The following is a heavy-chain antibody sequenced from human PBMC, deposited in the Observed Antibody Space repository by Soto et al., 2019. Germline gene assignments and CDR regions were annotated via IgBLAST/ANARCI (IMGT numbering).Heavy chain of an antibody. CDR1: GGSISSSSYY. D-gene: IGHD2-2*01. V-gene: IGHV4-39*01. CDR3: ARLPADAYYYYYYYGMDV. CDR2: IYYSGST. Sequence: PXATLSLIFTVSGGSISSSSYYWGWIRQPPGKGLEWIGSIYYSGSTYYNPSLKSRVTIPVDTSKNQFSLKLSSVTAADTAVYYCARLPADAYYYYYYYGMDVWGQGTTVTVSS. J-gene: IGHJ6*02.